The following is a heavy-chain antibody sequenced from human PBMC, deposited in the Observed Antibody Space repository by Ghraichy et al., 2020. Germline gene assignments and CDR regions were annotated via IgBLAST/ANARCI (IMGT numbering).Heavy chain of an antibody. CDR3: ARRGYSSAFDD. D-gene: IGHD6-19*01. Sequence: SQTLSLTCTVSSGSISSSGYYWGWIRQPPGKGLEWIGTISYSGSTYYSPSLKSRVTIFVDTSMNQFSLNLRSMTAADTAVYYCARRGYSSAFDDWGRGTLVTVSS. J-gene: IGHJ4*02. CDR2: ISYSGST. V-gene: IGHV4-39*01. CDR1: SGSISSSGYY.